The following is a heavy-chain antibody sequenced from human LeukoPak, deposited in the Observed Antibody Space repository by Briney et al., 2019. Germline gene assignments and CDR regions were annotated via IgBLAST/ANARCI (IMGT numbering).Heavy chain of an antibody. CDR2: INPSGGST. CDR3: ATPPRGSGWYDFDY. J-gene: IGHJ4*02. Sequence: ASVKVSCKASGYTFTSYYMHWVRQAPGQGLEWMGIINPSGGSTNYAQKFQGRVTMTEDTSTDTAYMELSSLRSEDTAVYYCATPPRGSGWYDFDYWGQGTLVTVSS. D-gene: IGHD6-19*01. CDR1: GYTFTSYY. V-gene: IGHV1-46*01.